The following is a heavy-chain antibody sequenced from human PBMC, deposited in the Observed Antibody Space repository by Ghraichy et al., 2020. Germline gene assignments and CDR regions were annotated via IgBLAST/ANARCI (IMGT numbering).Heavy chain of an antibody. CDR3: AYKGGGYHDY. V-gene: IGHV4-61*01. CDR1: GASVSSGNYY. Sequence: SETLSLTCTVSGASVSSGNYYWSWIRQPPGKGLEWIGYIYYTETTNYNPSLKSRVTMSVDTSKNQFSLKLSSVTAADTAVYYCAYKGGGYHDYWGQGTLVTVSS. J-gene: IGHJ4*02. D-gene: IGHD2-15*01. CDR2: IYYTETT.